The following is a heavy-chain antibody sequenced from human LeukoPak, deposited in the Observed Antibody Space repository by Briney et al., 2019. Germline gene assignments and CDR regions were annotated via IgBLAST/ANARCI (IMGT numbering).Heavy chain of an antibody. D-gene: IGHD3-10*01. J-gene: IGHJ4*02. CDR3: AGYHYGSENYHNHPNFDY. CDR2: INHSGST. V-gene: IGHV4-34*01. Sequence: SETLSLTCAVFGGSFSGYYWTWIRQPPGKGLEWIGEINHSGSTTYNPSLKSRVTISVDTSKNQCSLKLSSVTAADTAVYYCAGYHYGSENYHNHPNFDYWGQGTLVTVSS. CDR1: GGSFSGYY.